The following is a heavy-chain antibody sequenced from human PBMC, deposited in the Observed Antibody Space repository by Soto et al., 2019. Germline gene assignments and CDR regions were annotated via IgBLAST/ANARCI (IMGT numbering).Heavy chain of an antibody. CDR3: ARHPQTNGVAMDV. D-gene: IGHD2-8*01. J-gene: IGHJ6*02. CDR1: GYSFTSYW. Sequence: PGESLKISCXGSGYSFTSYWIGWVRQMPGKGLEWMGIIYPGDSDTRYSPSFQGQVTISADKSISTAYLQWSSLKASDTAMYYCARHPQTNGVAMDVWGQGTTVTVSS. V-gene: IGHV5-51*01. CDR2: IYPGDSDT.